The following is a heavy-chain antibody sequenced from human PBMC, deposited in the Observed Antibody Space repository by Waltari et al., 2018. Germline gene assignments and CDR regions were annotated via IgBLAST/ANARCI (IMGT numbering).Heavy chain of an antibody. V-gene: IGHV4-59*01. CDR2: IYYSGST. CDR3: ARAQSLAYCGGDCYPGVFDY. Sequence: QVQLQESGPGLVKPSETLSLTCTVSGGSISSYYWSWIRQPPGKGLEWIGYIYYSGSTNSNPSLKSRVTISVDTSKNQFSLKLSSVTAADTAVYYCARAQSLAYCGGDCYPGVFDYWGQGTLVTVSS. D-gene: IGHD2-21*02. CDR1: GGSISSYY. J-gene: IGHJ4*02.